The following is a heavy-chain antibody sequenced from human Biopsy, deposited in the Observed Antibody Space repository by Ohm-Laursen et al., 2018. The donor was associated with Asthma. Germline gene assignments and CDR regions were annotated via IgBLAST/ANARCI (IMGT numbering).Heavy chain of an antibody. Sequence: VSSVKVSCKTSGYSFELNGMSWARQRPGQGLEWMGWISDYLENPNYAQKFQGRVNMTYDRSTNTAYMELKSLRTDDTAVYFCARTYCTLNTCYASFDHWGRGTLVAVSS. J-gene: IGHJ4*02. V-gene: IGHV1-18*04. CDR3: ARTYCTLNTCYASFDH. CDR2: ISDYLENP. CDR1: GYSFELNG. D-gene: IGHD2-2*01.